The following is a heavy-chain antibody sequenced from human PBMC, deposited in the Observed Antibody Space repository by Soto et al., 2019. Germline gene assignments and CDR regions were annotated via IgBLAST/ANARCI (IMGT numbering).Heavy chain of an antibody. D-gene: IGHD3-10*01. CDR3: ARVRPGNYRDY. V-gene: IGHV3-7*03. J-gene: IGHJ4*02. Sequence: GGSLRLSCAASGFTFRTFWMDWVRQVPGKGLEWVAKIKEDGSEKYYADSVKGRFIISRDNARNSVYLQMNSLRAEDTAVYYCARVRPGNYRDYWGQGTLVTVSS. CDR2: IKEDGSEK. CDR1: GFTFRTFW.